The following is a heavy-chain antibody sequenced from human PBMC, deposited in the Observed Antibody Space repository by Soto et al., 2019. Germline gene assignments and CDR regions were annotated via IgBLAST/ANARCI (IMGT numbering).Heavy chain of an antibody. CDR1: GGSFSSYA. CDR3: ARDLRAAGRPGMDV. V-gene: IGHV1-69*01. Sequence: QVQLVQSGAEVKKPGSSVKVSCKASGGSFSSYAISWVRQAPGQGLEWMGGIIPIVGTGNYAQNFQGRVTIPADESTSTAYMALSSLRSEDTAMYYCARDLRAAGRPGMDVWGQGTTVTVSS. D-gene: IGHD6-13*01. J-gene: IGHJ6*02. CDR2: IIPIVGTG.